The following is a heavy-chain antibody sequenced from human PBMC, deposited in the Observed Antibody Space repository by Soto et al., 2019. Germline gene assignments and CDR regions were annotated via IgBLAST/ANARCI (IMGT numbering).Heavy chain of an antibody. CDR1: GFTFSSYG. J-gene: IGHJ3*02. Sequence: PGGSLRLSCAASGFTFSSYGMHWVRQASGKGLEWVSVIWYDGSNKYYADSVKGRFTISRDNSKNTLYLQMNSLRAEDTAVYYCARDHRYSGYDSDNAFDIWGQGTMVTVSS. CDR2: IWYDGSNK. V-gene: IGHV3-33*01. D-gene: IGHD5-12*01. CDR3: ARDHRYSGYDSDNAFDI.